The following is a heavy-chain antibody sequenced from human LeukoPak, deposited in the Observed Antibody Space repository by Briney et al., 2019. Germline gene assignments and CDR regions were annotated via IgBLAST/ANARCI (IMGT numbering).Heavy chain of an antibody. D-gene: IGHD2-21*02. J-gene: IGHJ4*02. Sequence: GGSLRLSCAASGFTFSSYAMSWVRQAPGKGLEWVSAISGSGGSTYYADSVKGRFTISRDNSKNTLYLQMNSPRAEDTAVYYCAKAVHIVVVTGEFDYWGQGTLVTVSS. V-gene: IGHV3-23*01. CDR3: AKAVHIVVVTGEFDY. CDR1: GFTFSSYA. CDR2: ISGSGGST.